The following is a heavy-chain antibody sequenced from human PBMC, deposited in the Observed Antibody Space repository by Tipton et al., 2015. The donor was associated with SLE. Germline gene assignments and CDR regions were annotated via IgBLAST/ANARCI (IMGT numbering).Heavy chain of an antibody. CDR2: SNHSGST. CDR3: AREDSSGWYPLEY. D-gene: IGHD6-19*01. V-gene: IGHV4-34*01. J-gene: IGHJ4*02. Sequence: TLSLTCADYGGFSSGYYWSWIRKHTGKWLELIGESNHSGSTNYNPSLKSRVTISVDTSKNLFSLKLNSVTAADTAVYYCAREDSSGWYPLEYWGQGILVTGSS. CDR1: GGFSSGYY.